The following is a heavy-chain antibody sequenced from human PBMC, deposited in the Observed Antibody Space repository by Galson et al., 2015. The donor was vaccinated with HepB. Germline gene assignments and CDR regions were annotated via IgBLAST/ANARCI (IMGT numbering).Heavy chain of an antibody. J-gene: IGHJ3*02. D-gene: IGHD2/OR15-2a*01. CDR3: ARYLGDYYGFDI. CDR2: IWFDGSKK. CDR1: GAAPGSTFSRHG. Sequence: SLRLSCAASGAAPGSTFSRHGMHWVRQAPGKGLEWVALIWFDGSKKYHAEYLKGRFTISRDNSKNMLYLQMNNLGAEDTAMYYCARYLGDYYGFDIWGQGTMVIVSS. V-gene: IGHV3-33*01.